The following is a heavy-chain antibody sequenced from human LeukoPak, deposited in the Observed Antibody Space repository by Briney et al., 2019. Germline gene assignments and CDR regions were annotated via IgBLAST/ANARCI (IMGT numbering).Heavy chain of an antibody. CDR2: INPSGGST. V-gene: IGHV1-46*01. D-gene: IGHD3-10*01. J-gene: IGHJ4*02. CDR3: ARAGIFDY. Sequence: ASVKVSCKASGYTFTIYYIHWVRQAPGQGLEWMGIINPSGGSTSCAQKFQGRLTMTRDTSTSTVYMELSSLRSEDTAVYYCARAGIFDYWGQGTLVTVSS. CDR1: GYTFTIYY.